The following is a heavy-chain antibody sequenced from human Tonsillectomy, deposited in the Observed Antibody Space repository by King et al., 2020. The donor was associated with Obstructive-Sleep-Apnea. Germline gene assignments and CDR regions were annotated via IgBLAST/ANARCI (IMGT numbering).Heavy chain of an antibody. J-gene: IGHJ4*02. CDR1: GFTVDDYA. V-gene: IGHV3-9*01. CDR2: ISWNGGSR. D-gene: IGHD3-9*01. Sequence: VQLVESGGGLAQPGRSLRLSCAASGFTVDDYAMHWVRQAPGKGLEWVSGISWNGGSRGYADSVKGRFTISRDNAKSSLYLQMNSLRAEDTALYYCAKDISYDILTGDFDYWGQGTLVTVSS. CDR3: AKDISYDILTGDFDY.